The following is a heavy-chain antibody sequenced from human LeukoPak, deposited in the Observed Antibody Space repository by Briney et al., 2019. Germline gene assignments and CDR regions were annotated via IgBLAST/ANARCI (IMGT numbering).Heavy chain of an antibody. CDR1: GFTFSDYW. CDR3: ARGSSGWYGIDY. D-gene: IGHD6-19*01. V-gene: IGHV3-66*01. Sequence: PGGSLRLSCAASGFTFSDYWMHWVRQAPGKGLEWVSVIYSGGSTYYADSVKGRFTISRDNSKNTLYLQMNSLRAEDTAVYYCARGSSGWYGIDYWGQGALVNVSS. CDR2: IYSGGST. J-gene: IGHJ4*02.